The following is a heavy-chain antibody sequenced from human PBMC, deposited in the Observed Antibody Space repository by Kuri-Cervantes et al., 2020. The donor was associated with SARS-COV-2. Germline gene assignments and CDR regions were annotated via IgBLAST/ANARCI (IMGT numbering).Heavy chain of an antibody. CDR1: GFTLTNYA. Sequence: GGSLRLSCAASGFTLTNYAMSWVRQAPGKGLEWVSAISGSGGSTYYADSVKGRFTISRDNSKNTLYLQMNSLRAEDTAVYYCAKDYYDSSGYYHTGPAFDYWGQGTLVTVSS. CDR2: ISGSGGST. D-gene: IGHD3-22*01. V-gene: IGHV3-23*01. J-gene: IGHJ4*02. CDR3: AKDYYDSSGYYHTGPAFDY.